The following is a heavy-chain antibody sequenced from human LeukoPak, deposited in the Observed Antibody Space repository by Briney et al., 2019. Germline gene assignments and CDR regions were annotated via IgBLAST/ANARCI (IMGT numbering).Heavy chain of an antibody. CDR3: ARDRITIFGVVMDYYYYMDV. Sequence: ASVKVSCKASGYTFTNYYMHWVRQAPGQGLEWTGIINPSGGTTNYAQKFQGRVTMTSDTSTSTVYMELSSLRSEDTAVYYCARDRITIFGVVMDYYYYMDVWGKGTTVTVSS. V-gene: IGHV1-46*01. J-gene: IGHJ6*03. CDR2: INPSGGTT. CDR1: GYTFTNYY. D-gene: IGHD3-3*01.